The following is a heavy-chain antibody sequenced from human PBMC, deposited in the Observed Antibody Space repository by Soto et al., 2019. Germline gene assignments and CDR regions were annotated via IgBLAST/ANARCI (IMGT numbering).Heavy chain of an antibody. V-gene: IGHV4-59*01. CDR1: GGSISSYY. CDR3: ARAGYYYYGMDV. CDR2: IYYSGST. J-gene: IGHJ6*02. Sequence: QVQLQESGPGLVKPSETLSLTCTVSGGSISSYYWSWIRQPPGKGLEWIGYIYYSGSTNYNPSHKSRVTISVDTSKNQFSLKLSSVTAADTAVYYCARAGYYYYGMDVWGQGTTVTVSS.